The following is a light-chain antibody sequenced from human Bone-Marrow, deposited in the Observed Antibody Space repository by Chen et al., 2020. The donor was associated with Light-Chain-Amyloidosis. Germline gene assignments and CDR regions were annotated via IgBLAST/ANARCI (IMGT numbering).Light chain of an antibody. Sequence: EIVLTQSPGTLSLSPGEGANLSCRASQTISSNYLTWYQQQFGEAPRLLIYGSSCKATGIPDRFTCGGSGANFTRDVDRQEPKDGAMYYSEQYGSSPLSFSGRTEVEI. CDR3: EQYGSSPLS. CDR2: GSS. V-gene: IGKV3-20*01. CDR1: QTISSNY. J-gene: IGKJ4*01.